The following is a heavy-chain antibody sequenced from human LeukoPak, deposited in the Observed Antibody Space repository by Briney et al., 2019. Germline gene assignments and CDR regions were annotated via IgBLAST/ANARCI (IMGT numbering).Heavy chain of an antibody. J-gene: IGHJ6*03. D-gene: IGHD6-13*01. CDR2: IIPIFGTA. CDR3: ARDWLGIAAAGTGYYYYMDV. Sequence: ASVKVSCKASGGTFSSYATSWVRQAPGQGLEWMGRIIPIFGTANYAQKFQGRVTITTDESTSTAYMELSSLRSEDTAVYYRARDWLGIAAAGTGYYYYMDVWGKGTTVTVSS. CDR1: GGTFSSYA. V-gene: IGHV1-69*05.